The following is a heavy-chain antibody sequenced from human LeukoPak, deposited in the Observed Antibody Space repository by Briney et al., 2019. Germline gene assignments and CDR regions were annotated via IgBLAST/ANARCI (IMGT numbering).Heavy chain of an antibody. CDR1: GGSFSGYY. J-gene: IGHJ4*02. V-gene: IGHV4-34*01. D-gene: IGHD2-15*01. Sequence: PSETLSLTCAVYGGSFSGYYWSRIRQPPGKGLEWIGEINHSGSTNYNPSLKSRVTISVDTSKNQFSLKLSSVTAADTAVYYCARERIYPRRAHFDYWGQGTLVTVSS. CDR3: ARERIYPRRAHFDY. CDR2: INHSGST.